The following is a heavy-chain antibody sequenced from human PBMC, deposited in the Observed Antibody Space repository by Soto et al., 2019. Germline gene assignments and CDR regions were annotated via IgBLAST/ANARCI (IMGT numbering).Heavy chain of an antibody. CDR1: GFIFSNYW. CDR3: ARGYGEQGNIYFDY. CDR2: IKQDGSGK. J-gene: IGHJ4*02. V-gene: IGHV3-7*01. Sequence: GGSLRLSCAASGFIFSNYWMSWVRQAPGKGLEWVANIKQDGSGKYYVDSVKGRFTISRDNAKNSLYLQMNSLRADDTAVYYCARGYGEQGNIYFDYWGQGTLVTVSS. D-gene: IGHD4-17*01.